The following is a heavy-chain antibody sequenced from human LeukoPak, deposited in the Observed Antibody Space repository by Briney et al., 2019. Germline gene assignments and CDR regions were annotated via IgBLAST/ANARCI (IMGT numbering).Heavy chain of an antibody. Sequence: GGSLRLSCAASGFTLSNHPMYWVRQAPGKGLEWVSSLSDTGDSTHYADPVKGRFTISRDSARSALYLQMNSLRAEDTAVYYCAKGDCSSGSCYFDYWGQGSQVTVSS. D-gene: IGHD2-15*01. J-gene: IGHJ4*02. CDR1: GFTLSNHP. V-gene: IGHV3-23*01. CDR2: LSDTGDST. CDR3: AKGDCSSGSCYFDY.